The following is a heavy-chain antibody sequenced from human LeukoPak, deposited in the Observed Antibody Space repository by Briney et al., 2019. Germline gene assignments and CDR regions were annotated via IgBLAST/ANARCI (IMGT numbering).Heavy chain of an antibody. J-gene: IGHJ5*02. Sequence: ASVKVSCKASGYTFTGYYMHWVRQAPGQGLKWMGWINPNSGGTNYAQKFQGRVTMTRDTSISTAYMELSRLRSDDTAVYYCVRERYGGAAFFDPWGQGTLVTVSS. CDR2: INPNSGGT. CDR3: VRERYGGAAFFDP. D-gene: IGHD4-23*01. V-gene: IGHV1-2*02. CDR1: GYTFTGYY.